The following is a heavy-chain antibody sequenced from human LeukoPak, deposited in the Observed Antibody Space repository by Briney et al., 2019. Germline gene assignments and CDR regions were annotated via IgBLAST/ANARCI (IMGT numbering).Heavy chain of an antibody. Sequence: SETLSLTCAVSGYSINSGSYWGWIRQPPGKGLEWIGSIYHSGSTYYNPSLESRVTISVDTSKNQFSLKVTSVTAAGTAVYYCARVGGPFDSWGQGTLVTVSS. CDR3: ARVGGPFDS. V-gene: IGHV4-38-2*01. CDR2: IYHSGST. D-gene: IGHD1-26*01. CDR1: GYSINSGSY. J-gene: IGHJ4*02.